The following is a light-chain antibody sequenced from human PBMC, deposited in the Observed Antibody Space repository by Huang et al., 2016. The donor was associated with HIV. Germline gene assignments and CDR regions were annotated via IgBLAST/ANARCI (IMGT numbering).Light chain of an antibody. CDR2: GAT. CDR3: QQYEDWPRT. Sequence: EIVMTQSPATLSLSPGERATVSCRPSQSINSNLAWFQHKPGQAPRLLIYGATNRATGVPAMFSGSGSGTEFTLTISRLQSDDFVVYYCQQYEDWPRTFGQGTKVEIK. J-gene: IGKJ1*01. CDR1: QSINSN. V-gene: IGKV3-15*01.